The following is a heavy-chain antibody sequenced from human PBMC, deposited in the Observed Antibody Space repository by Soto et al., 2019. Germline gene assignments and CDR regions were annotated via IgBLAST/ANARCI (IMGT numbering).Heavy chain of an antibody. CDR2: ISWNSGSI. CDR1: GFTFDDYA. Sequence: GGSLRLSCAASGFTFDDYAMHWVRQAPGKGLEWVSGISWNSGSIGYADSVKGRFTISRDNAKNSLYLQMNSLRAEDTALYYCAKVGITMVRGGLYFDYWGQGTLVTVSS. V-gene: IGHV3-9*01. CDR3: AKVGITMVRGGLYFDY. J-gene: IGHJ4*02. D-gene: IGHD3-10*01.